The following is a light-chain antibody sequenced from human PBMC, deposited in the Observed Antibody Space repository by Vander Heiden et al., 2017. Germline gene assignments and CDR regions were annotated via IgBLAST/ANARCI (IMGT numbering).Light chain of an antibody. CDR1: HSISSS. J-gene: IGKJ4*01. Sequence: DIKMTHSPSTLSASVGDRVTLTCRYSHSISSSLAWYQQKPGKALKLLIYKASNLQSGVPSRFSGSGSGTEFTLTVSSLQPDDFATYYCQQYNNYPLTFGGGTKVEIK. V-gene: IGKV1-5*03. CDR2: KAS. CDR3: QQYNNYPLT.